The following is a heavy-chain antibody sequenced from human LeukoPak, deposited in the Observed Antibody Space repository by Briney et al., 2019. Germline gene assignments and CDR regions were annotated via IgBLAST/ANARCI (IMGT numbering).Heavy chain of an antibody. J-gene: IGHJ4*02. D-gene: IGHD3-22*01. CDR2: ISAYNGNT. V-gene: IGHV1-18*01. Sequence: ASVKVSCKASGYTFTSYGISWVRQAPGQGLEWMGWISAYNGNTNYAQKLQGRVTMTTDTSTSTAYMELRSLRSDDTAVYYCARSPATYYYDSSGYSPLGYWGQGTLVTVSS. CDR1: GYTFTSYG. CDR3: ARSPATYYYDSSGYSPLGY.